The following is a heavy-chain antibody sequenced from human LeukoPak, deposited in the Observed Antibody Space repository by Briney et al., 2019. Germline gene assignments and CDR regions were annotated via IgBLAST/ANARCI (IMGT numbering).Heavy chain of an antibody. CDR3: ARVGYYDYVWGSYSGYYFDY. CDR2: IIPIFGTA. Sequence: SVKVSCKASGGTFISYAISWVRQAPGQGLEWMGGIIPIFGTANYAQKFQGRVTITADESTSTAYMELSSLRSEDTAVYYCARVGYYDYVWGSYSGYYFDYWGQGTLVTVSS. CDR1: GGTFISYA. D-gene: IGHD3-16*01. J-gene: IGHJ4*02. V-gene: IGHV1-69*13.